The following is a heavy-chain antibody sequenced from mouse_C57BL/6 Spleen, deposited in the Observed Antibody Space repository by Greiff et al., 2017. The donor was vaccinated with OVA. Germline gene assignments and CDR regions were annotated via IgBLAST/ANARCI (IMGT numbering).Heavy chain of an antibody. D-gene: IGHD1-1*01. J-gene: IGHJ4*01. CDR1: GYTFTSYW. V-gene: IGHV1-7*01. CDR3: ARVTTVVEDAMDY. Sequence: VKLMESGAELAKPGASVKLSCKASGYTFTSYWMHWVKQRPGQGLEWIGYINPSSGYTKYNQKFKDKATLTADKSSSTAYMQLSSLTYEDSAVYYCARVTTVVEDAMDYWGQGTSVTVSS. CDR2: INPSSGYT.